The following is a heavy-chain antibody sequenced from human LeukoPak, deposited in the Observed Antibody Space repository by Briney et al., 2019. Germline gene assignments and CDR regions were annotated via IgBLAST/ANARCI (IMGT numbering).Heavy chain of an antibody. Sequence: SETLSLTCTVSGGSISIRTYYWGWIRQPPGKGLDWIGSIYYSGSTYYNPSLKSRVTISVDTYKNQFSLKMNSVTAADTAVYHCARDHVPGLDAFDIWGQGTMVTVSS. CDR2: IYYSGST. CDR1: GGSISIRTYY. V-gene: IGHV4-39*07. CDR3: ARDHVPGLDAFDI. D-gene: IGHD1-14*01. J-gene: IGHJ3*02.